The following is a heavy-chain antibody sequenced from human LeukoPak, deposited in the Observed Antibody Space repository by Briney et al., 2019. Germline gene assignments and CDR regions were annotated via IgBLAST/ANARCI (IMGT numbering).Heavy chain of an antibody. V-gene: IGHV3-23*01. CDR2: ISGGGGNT. J-gene: IGHJ3*02. CDR1: GFTFSSYA. D-gene: IGHD5-12*01. CDR3: AIYGGSATNAFDI. Sequence: GGSLRLSCAASGFTFSSYAMTWVRHGPGKGLEWVSDISGGGGNTYYADSVKGRFTISRDNSKNTLYLQMHSLRAEDTAVYYSAIYGGSATNAFDIWGQGTMVTVSS.